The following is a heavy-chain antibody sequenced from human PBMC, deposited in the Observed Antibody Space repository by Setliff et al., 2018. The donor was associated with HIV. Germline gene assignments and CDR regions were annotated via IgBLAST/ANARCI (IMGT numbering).Heavy chain of an antibody. CDR3: ARRRGQKATGWYYFDF. Sequence: SEPLSLTCTVYGGFIENSNYYCGWIRQPPGKGLEWIGNIHYSGSTYYNPSLKSPVTISVDTSKRQFSLKLTSVTAGDSALYYCARRRGQKATGWYYFDFWGKGALVTVSS. V-gene: IGHV4-39*01. CDR2: IHYSGST. CDR1: GGFIENSNYY. J-gene: IGHJ4*02. D-gene: IGHD6-19*01.